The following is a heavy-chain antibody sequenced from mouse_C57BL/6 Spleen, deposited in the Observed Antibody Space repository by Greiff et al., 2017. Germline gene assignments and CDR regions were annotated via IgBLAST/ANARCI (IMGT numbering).Heavy chain of an antibody. CDR3: ARYTNYYYGSFDY. CDR1: GFTFTDYY. Sequence: EVHLVESGGGLVQPGGSLSLSCAASGFTFTDYYMSWVRQPPGKALEWLGFIRNKANGYTTEYSASVKGRFTISRDTSQSILYLQMTALRAEDSATYYCARYTNYYYGSFDYWGQGTTLTVSS. D-gene: IGHD1-1*01. CDR2: IRNKANGYTT. J-gene: IGHJ2*01. V-gene: IGHV7-3*01.